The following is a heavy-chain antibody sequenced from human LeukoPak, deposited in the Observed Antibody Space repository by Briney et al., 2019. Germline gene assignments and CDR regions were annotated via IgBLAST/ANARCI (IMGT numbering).Heavy chain of an antibody. CDR3: SRDLGGFGDYNFLSGSDY. V-gene: IGHV3-21*01. CDR2: ISSSSSYI. J-gene: IGHJ4*02. CDR1: GFTFSSYS. Sequence: GGSLRLSCAASGFTFSSYSMNWVRQAPGKGLEWVSSISSSSSYIYYADSVKGRFTISRDNAKNSLYLQINSLRAEDTAVYYCSRDLGGFGDYNFLSGSDYWGQGALVAVSS. D-gene: IGHD3-3*01.